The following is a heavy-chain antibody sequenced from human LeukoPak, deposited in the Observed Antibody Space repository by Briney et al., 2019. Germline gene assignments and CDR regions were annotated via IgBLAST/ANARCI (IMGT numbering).Heavy chain of an antibody. V-gene: IGHV3-7*01. J-gene: IGHJ4*02. CDR3: ARDRWVNIAAAGYFDY. CDR2: IKQDGSEK. CDR1: GFTFSSYW. D-gene: IGHD6-13*01. Sequence: GGSLRLSCAASGFTFSSYWMSWVRQAPGKGLEWVANIKQDGSEKYYVDSVKGRFTISRDNAKNSLYLQMNSLRAEDTAVYYCARDRWVNIAAAGYFDYWGQGTLVTVSS.